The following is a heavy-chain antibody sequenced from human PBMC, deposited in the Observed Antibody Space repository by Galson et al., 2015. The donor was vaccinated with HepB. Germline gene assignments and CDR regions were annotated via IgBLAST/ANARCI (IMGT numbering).Heavy chain of an antibody. Sequence: SLRLSCAASGFTFDDYAMHWVRQAPGKGLEWVSGISWNSGSIGYADSVKGRFTISRDNAKNSLYLQMSSLRAEDTAVYYCAKVRHEGSPSGADVWGKGTTVTVSS. J-gene: IGHJ6*04. V-gene: IGHV3-9*01. CDR3: AKVRHEGSPSGADV. D-gene: IGHD2-2*01. CDR1: GFTFDDYA. CDR2: ISWNSGSI.